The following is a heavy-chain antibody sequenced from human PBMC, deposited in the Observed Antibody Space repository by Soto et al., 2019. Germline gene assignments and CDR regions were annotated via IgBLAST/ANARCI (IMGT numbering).Heavy chain of an antibody. V-gene: IGHV3-7*01. CDR1: GFTFSSYW. CDR2: IKQDGSEK. J-gene: IGHJ4*02. CDR3: ARVGGLGEYYFDH. Sequence: EVQLVESGGGLVQPGGSLRLSCAASGFTFSSYWMSWVRQAPGKGLEWVANIKQDGSEKYYVDSVKGRFTISRDNAKNSLYLQMNSLRAEDTAVYYCARVGGLGEYYFDHWGQGTLVTVSS. D-gene: IGHD3-16*01.